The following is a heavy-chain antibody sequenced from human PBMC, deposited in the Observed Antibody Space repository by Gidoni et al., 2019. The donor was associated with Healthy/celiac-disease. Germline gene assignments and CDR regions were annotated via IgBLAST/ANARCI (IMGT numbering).Heavy chain of an antibody. Sequence: STFSSYTISWVRQAPGQGLEWMGRIIHILGIANYAQKFQGRVTITADKSTSTAYMELSSLRSEDTAVYYCARDVYYYGSGSYTGTGYWGQGTLVTVSS. CDR1: STFSSYT. J-gene: IGHJ4*02. CDR3: ARDVYYYGSGSYTGTGY. V-gene: IGHV1-69*04. D-gene: IGHD3-10*01. CDR2: IIHILGIA.